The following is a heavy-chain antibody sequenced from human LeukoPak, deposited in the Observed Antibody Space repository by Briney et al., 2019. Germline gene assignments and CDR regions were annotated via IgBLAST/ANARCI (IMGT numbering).Heavy chain of an antibody. CDR1: GFTFSSYA. J-gene: IGHJ4*02. D-gene: IGHD3-22*01. CDR3: AKGPAYYYDSSGPADY. V-gene: IGHV3-23*01. Sequence: GSLRLSCAASGFTFSSYAMSWVRQAPGKGLEWVSAISGSGGSTYYADSVKGRFTISRDNSKNTLYLQMNSLRAEDTAVYYCAKGPAYYYDSSGPADYWGQGTLVTVSS. CDR2: ISGSGGST.